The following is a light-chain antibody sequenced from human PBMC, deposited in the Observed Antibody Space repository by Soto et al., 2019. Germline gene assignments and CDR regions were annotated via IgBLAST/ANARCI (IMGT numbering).Light chain of an antibody. J-gene: IGLJ1*01. CDR3: SSYAGRNNYV. V-gene: IGLV2-8*01. CDR2: EVS. CDR1: SSDVGAFDS. Sequence: QSALTQPPSASGSPGQSVTISCTGSSSDVGAFDSVSWYQQHPHKVPQIIIYEVSKRPSGVPDRFSGSKSGNTASLTVSGLQADDEADYFCSSYAGRNNYVFGTGTKV.